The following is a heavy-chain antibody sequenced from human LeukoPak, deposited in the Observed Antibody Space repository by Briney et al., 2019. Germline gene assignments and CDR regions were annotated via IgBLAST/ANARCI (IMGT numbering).Heavy chain of an antibody. V-gene: IGHV1-8*01. J-gene: IGHJ3*02. CDR3: ARGPPYCRSTSCYSDAFDI. D-gene: IGHD2-2*01. Sequence: ASVKVSCKASGYTFTSYDINWVRQATGQGLEWMGWMNPNSGNTGYAQKFQGRVTMTRDMSTSTVYMELSSLRSEDTAVYYCARGPPYCRSTSCYSDAFDIWGQGTMVTVSS. CDR1: GYTFTSYD. CDR2: MNPNSGNT.